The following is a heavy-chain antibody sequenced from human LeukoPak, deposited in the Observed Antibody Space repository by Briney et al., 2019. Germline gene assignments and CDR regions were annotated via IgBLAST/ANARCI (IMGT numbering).Heavy chain of an antibody. J-gene: IGHJ5*02. CDR3: ARDLYCSSTSCYPRDNWFDP. V-gene: IGHV1-18*01. CDR2: ISAYNGNT. D-gene: IGHD2-2*01. CDR1: GYTFTSYG. Sequence: ASVKVSSKAPGYTFTSYGISWVRQAPGQGLEWMGWISAYNGNTNYAQKLQGRVTMTTDTSTSTAYMELRSLRSDDTAVYYCARDLYCSSTSCYPRDNWFDPWGQGTLVTVSS.